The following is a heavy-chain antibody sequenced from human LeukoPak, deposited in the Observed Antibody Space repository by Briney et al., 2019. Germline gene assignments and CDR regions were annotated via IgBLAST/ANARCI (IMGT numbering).Heavy chain of an antibody. CDR2: MNPNSGNT. CDR1: GYTFTSYD. D-gene: IGHD3-10*01. CDR3: ARKYLYGSGKPHFDY. Sequence: ASVKVSCKASGYTFTSYDINWVRQATGRGLEWMGWMNPNSGNTGYAQKFQGRVTMTKNTSISTAYMELSSLRSDDTAVYYCARKYLYGSGKPHFDYWGQGTLVTVSS. J-gene: IGHJ4*02. V-gene: IGHV1-8*01.